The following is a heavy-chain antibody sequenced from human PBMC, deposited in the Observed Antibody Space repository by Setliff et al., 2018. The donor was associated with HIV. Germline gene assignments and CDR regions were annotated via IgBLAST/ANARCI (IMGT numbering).Heavy chain of an antibody. CDR1: GGSISSYY. Sequence: SETLSLTCTVSGGSISSYYWSWIRQPPGKGLEWIGYIYYSGSTNYNPSLKSRVTISVDTSKNQFSLKLSSVTAADTAVYYCARHYSSSWYERYYYYYMDVWGKGTTVTVSS. CDR3: ARHYSSSWYERYYYYYMDV. J-gene: IGHJ6*03. D-gene: IGHD6-13*01. V-gene: IGHV4-59*01. CDR2: IYYSGST.